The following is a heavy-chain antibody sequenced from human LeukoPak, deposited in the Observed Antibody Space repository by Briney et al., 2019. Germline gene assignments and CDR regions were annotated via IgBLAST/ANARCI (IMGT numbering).Heavy chain of an antibody. CDR2: INPNSGGT. J-gene: IGHJ3*02. CDR3: AVHGRIRTFPFDI. D-gene: IGHD5-18*01. CDR1: GYTFTGYY. V-gene: IGHV1-2*02. Sequence: ASVKVSCKASGYTFTGYYMHWVRQAPGQGPEWMGWINPNSGGTNYAQKFQGRVTMTRDTSISTAYMELSRLRSDDTAVYYCAVHGRIRTFPFDIWGQGTMVTVSS.